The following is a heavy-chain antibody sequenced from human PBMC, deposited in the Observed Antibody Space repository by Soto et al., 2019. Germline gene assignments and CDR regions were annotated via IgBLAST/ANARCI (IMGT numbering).Heavy chain of an antibody. CDR3: AKGPYYDIWSVLDC. V-gene: IGHV3-30*18. D-gene: IGHD3-3*01. CDR2: MSRDGSHI. Sequence: VAVMSRDGSHIFYADPVKGRFTISRDNSKNTVYLQMNSLRADDTAVYYCAKGPYYDIWSVLDCWGQGTLVTVTS. J-gene: IGHJ4*02.